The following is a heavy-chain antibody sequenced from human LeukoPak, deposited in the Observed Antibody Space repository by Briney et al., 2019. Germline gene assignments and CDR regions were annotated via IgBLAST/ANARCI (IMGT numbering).Heavy chain of an antibody. V-gene: IGHV4-4*07. CDR1: GGSISSYY. Sequence: SETLSLTCTVSGGSISSYYWSWIRQPAGKGLEWIGRIYTSGSTNYNPSLKSRVTMSVDTSKNQFSLKLSSVTAADTAVYYCAREGYCSSTSCYVYYYYYMDVWGKGTTVTVSS. J-gene: IGHJ6*03. D-gene: IGHD2-2*01. CDR3: AREGYCSSTSCYVYYYYYMDV. CDR2: IYTSGST.